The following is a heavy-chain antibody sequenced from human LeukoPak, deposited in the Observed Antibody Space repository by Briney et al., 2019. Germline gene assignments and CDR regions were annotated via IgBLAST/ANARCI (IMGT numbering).Heavy chain of an antibody. J-gene: IGHJ5*02. D-gene: IGHD2-15*01. CDR2: IIPIFGTA. CDR1: GGTFSSYA. CDR3: ADSHPAASGGWFDP. Sequence: GASVKVSCKASGGTFSSYAISWVRQAPGQGLEWMGGIIPIFGTANYAQKFQGRVTITTDESTSTAYMELSSLRSEDTAVYYCADSHPAASGGWFDPWGQGTLVTVSS. V-gene: IGHV1-69*05.